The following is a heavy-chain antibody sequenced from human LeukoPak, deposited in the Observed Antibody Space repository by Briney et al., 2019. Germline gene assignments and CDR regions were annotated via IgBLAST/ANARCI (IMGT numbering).Heavy chain of an antibody. J-gene: IGHJ5*02. CDR2: INPSGGST. V-gene: IGHV1-46*01. D-gene: IGHD2-15*01. Sequence: ASVKVSCKASGYTFTSYGISWVRQAPGQGLEWMGIINPSGGSTSYAQKFQGRVTMTRDTSTSTVYMELSSLRSEDTAVYYCARASAYCSGGSCRWFDPWGQGTLVTVSS. CDR3: ARASAYCSGGSCRWFDP. CDR1: GYTFTSYG.